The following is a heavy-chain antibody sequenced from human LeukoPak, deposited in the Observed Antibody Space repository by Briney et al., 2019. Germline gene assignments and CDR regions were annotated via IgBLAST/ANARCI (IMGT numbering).Heavy chain of an antibody. J-gene: IGHJ4*02. V-gene: IGHV4-38-2*02. D-gene: IGHD7-27*01. Sequence: SETLSLTCSVSGYSISSGYYWGRIRQPPGKGLEWIGSIYQSGSTYYNPSLKSRVTISVDTSKNQFSLRPSSVTAADTAVYYCARLAWGRLDYWGQGTLVTVSS. CDR1: GYSISSGYY. CDR3: ARLAWGRLDY. CDR2: IYQSGST.